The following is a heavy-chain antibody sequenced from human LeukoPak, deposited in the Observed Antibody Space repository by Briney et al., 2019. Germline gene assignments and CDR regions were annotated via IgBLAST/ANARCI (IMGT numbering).Heavy chain of an antibody. V-gene: IGHV4-39*07. D-gene: IGHD1-26*01. J-gene: IGHJ4*02. Sequence: SETLSLTCTVSGGSISSSSYYWGWIRQPPGKGLEWLGSIYYSGSTYYHPSLKIRVPISVDTSKNQFSLQLNSVTPEDTAVYYCARGLVGANFDYWGQGALITVSS. CDR1: GGSISSSSYY. CDR2: IYYSGST. CDR3: ARGLVGANFDY.